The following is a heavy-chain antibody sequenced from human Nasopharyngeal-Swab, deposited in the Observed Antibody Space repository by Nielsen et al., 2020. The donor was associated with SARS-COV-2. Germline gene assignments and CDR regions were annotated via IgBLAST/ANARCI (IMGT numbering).Heavy chain of an antibody. CDR2: LYASGTT. Sequence: SETLSLTCTVSGYPISNTYYCSWVRQPAGKVLEWMCRLYASGTTNYNPSLKRRVSMSVDTSKNQFPLKLRSVNAADTAVYYCARGGGRKIFFDYWGQGTLITVSS. CDR3: ARGGGRKIFFDY. V-gene: IGHV4-4*07. D-gene: IGHD2/OR15-2a*01. CDR1: GYPISNTYY. J-gene: IGHJ4*02.